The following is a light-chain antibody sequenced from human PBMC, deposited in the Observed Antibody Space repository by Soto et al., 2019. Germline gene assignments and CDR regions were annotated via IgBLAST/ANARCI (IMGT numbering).Light chain of an antibody. Sequence: QSVLTQPPSVSGAPGQRVTISCTGSSSNIGAGYDVHWYQQLPGTAPKLLIYANTNRPSGVPDRFSGSKSGTSASLAITGLQAEDEADYYCPSYDSSLSAYYVFGTGTKLTVL. V-gene: IGLV1-40*01. CDR2: ANT. J-gene: IGLJ1*01. CDR1: SSNIGAGYD. CDR3: PSYDSSLSAYYV.